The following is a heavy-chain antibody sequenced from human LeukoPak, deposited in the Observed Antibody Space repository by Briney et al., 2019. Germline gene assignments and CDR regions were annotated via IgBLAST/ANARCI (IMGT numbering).Heavy chain of an antibody. CDR2: INAGNGNT. CDR1: GNTFTNYA. J-gene: IGHJ4*02. Sequence: ASVKVSCKASGNTFTNYAMHWVRQAPGQRLEWMGWINAGNGNTKFSQKFQGRVTITSNTSASTVYMELSSLRSEDTAVYYCARDDSSGYFDYWGQGTLVTVSS. CDR3: ARDDSSGYFDY. V-gene: IGHV1-3*01. D-gene: IGHD3-22*01.